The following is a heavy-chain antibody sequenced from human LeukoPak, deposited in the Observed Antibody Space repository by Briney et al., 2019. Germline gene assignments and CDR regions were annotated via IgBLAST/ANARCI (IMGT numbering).Heavy chain of an antibody. CDR2: IASDGNNR. CDR1: GFTFSSYW. D-gene: IGHD4-23*01. V-gene: IGHV3-74*01. CDR3: ARGRPHGNDY. Sequence: GGSLRLSCAASGFTFSSYWMNWVRQVPGKGLVWVSRIASDGNNRDYADSVKGRFTISRDNAKNTLYLQMNSLRVEDTAVYYCARGRPHGNDYWGQGTLVTVSS. J-gene: IGHJ4*02.